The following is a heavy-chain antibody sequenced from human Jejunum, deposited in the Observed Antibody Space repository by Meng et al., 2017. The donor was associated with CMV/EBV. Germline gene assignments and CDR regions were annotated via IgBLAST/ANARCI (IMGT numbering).Heavy chain of an antibody. CDR3: ARGFTNGWQPFDY. CDR2: IIAVFKTP. CDR1: GGGVNNYA. D-gene: IGHD2-8*01. V-gene: IGHV1-69*12. J-gene: IGHJ4*02. Sequence: VKLGRLGEKLKRPGSPVKVSRNSSGGGVNNYALSCVRQAPGQGLEWMGGIIAVFKTPNYAQKFQGRLTISADASTGTTYMELTGLTSEDTAVYYCARGFTNGWQPFDYWGQGTLVTVSS.